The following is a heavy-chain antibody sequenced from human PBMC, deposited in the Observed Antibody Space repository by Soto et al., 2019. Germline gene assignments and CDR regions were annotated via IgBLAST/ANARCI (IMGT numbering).Heavy chain of an antibody. CDR3: TNDSSGWSGFDY. D-gene: IGHD6-19*01. CDR2: IKRKTDGATT. V-gene: IGHV3-15*01. Sequence: EVQLVESGGGLVKPGGSLRLSCAASGFTFSNAWMSWVRQAPGKGLEWVGRIKRKTDGATTDYAAPVKGRFTISRDDSKNTLYLQMNSLKTEDTAVYYCTNDSSGWSGFDYWGQGTLVTVSS. J-gene: IGHJ4*02. CDR1: GFTFSNAW.